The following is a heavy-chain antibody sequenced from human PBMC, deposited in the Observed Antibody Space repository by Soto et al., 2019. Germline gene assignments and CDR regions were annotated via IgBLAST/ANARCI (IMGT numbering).Heavy chain of an antibody. Sequence: LRLSCATSGFTFTYFSISWVRQAPGRGLEWVGFIRSKDYGGTPEYAASVKGRFAISRDDSTGIAYLQMNSLKNEDTAVYYCTREIPYLASCGQGTLVTVS. V-gene: IGHV3-49*02. CDR1: GFTFTYFS. CDR3: TREIPYLAS. CDR2: IRSKDYGGTP. J-gene: IGHJ4*02.